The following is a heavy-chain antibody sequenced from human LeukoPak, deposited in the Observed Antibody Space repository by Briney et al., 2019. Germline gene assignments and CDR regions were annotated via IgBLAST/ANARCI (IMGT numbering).Heavy chain of an antibody. J-gene: IGHJ3*02. V-gene: IGHV4-39*07. D-gene: IGHD6-13*01. Sequence: SSETLSLTCTVSGGSISSSSYYWGWIRQPPGKGLEWIGSIYYSGSTNYNPSLKSRVTISVDTSKNQFSLKLSSVTAADTAVYYCARDRASSSWYFDAFDIWGQGTMVTVSS. CDR3: ARDRASSSWYFDAFDI. CDR1: GGSISSSSYY. CDR2: IYYSGST.